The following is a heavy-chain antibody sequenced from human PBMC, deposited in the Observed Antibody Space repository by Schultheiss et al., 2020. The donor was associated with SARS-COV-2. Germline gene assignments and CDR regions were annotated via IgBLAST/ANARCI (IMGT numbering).Heavy chain of an antibody. V-gene: IGHV3-21*01. CDR2: ISSSSSYI. CDR3: ARGGGYHYYYYGMDV. Sequence: GGSLRLSCAASGFTFSSYSMNWVRQAPGKGLEWVSSISSSSSYIYYADSVKGRFTISRDNAKNTLYLQMNSLRAEDTAVYYCARGGGYHYYYYGMDVWGQGTTVTVSS. D-gene: IGHD6-19*01. CDR1: GFTFSSYS. J-gene: IGHJ6*02.